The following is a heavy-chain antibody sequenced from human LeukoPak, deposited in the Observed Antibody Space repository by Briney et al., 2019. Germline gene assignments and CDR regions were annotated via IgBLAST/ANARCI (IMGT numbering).Heavy chain of an antibody. CDR1: GFTVSSNS. J-gene: IGHJ4*02. D-gene: IGHD4/OR15-4a*01. Sequence: GGSLRLSCTVSGFTVSSNSMSLVRQAPGKGLELVSFIYSDNTHYSYSVKGRFTISRDNSKNTLYLQMNSLRAEDTAVYSCARRAGAYSHPYDYWGQGTLVTVSS. CDR3: ARRAGAYSHPYDY. CDR2: IYSDNT. V-gene: IGHV3-53*01.